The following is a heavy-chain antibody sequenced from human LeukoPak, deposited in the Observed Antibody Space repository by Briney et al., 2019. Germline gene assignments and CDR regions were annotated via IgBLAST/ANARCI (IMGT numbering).Heavy chain of an antibody. CDR3: AKSVDYSNYGVDY. D-gene: IGHD4-11*01. J-gene: IGHJ4*02. V-gene: IGHV3-30*02. CDR2: MWYDGSGTNK. Sequence: GGSLRLSCAASGFTFSSSGMHWVRQAPGKGLEWLTYMWYDGSGTNKYSADSVKGRFTISRDNSKNTMYLQMNSLRADDTAVYYCAKSVDYSNYGVDYWGQGTLVTVSS. CDR1: GFTFSSSG.